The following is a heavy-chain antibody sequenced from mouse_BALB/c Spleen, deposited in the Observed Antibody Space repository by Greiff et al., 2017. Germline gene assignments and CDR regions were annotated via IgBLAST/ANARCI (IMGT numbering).Heavy chain of an antibody. Sequence: EVQRVESGGGLVQPGGSRKLSCAASGFTFSSFGMHWVRQAPEKGLEWVAYISSGSSTIYYADTVKGRFTISRDNPKNTLFLQMTSLRSEDTAMYYCARGEGKVRRSMDYWGQGTSVTVSS. CDR1: GFTFSSFG. J-gene: IGHJ4*01. CDR2: ISSGSSTI. V-gene: IGHV5-17*02. CDR3: ARGEGKVRRSMDY. D-gene: IGHD2-14*01.